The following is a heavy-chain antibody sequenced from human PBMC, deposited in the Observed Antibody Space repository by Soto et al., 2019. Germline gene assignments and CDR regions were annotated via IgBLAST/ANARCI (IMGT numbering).Heavy chain of an antibody. Sequence: TGESLKISCKGSGYSFNSYWIGWVRQMPGKGLEWMGVIYPGDSDTRYSPSFQGQVTISADKSISTAYLQWSSLKASDTAMYYCARQVIRGVTRDFDYWGQGTLVTVSS. D-gene: IGHD3-10*01. J-gene: IGHJ4*02. CDR1: GYSFNSYW. CDR2: IYPGDSDT. V-gene: IGHV5-51*01. CDR3: ARQVIRGVTRDFDY.